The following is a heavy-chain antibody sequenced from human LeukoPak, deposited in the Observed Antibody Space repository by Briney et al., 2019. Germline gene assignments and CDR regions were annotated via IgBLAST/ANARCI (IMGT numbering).Heavy chain of an antibody. Sequence: SETLSLTCAVYGGSFSGYYWSWICQPPGKGLEWIGEINHSGSTNYNPSLKSRVTISVDTSKNQFSLKLSSVTAADTAVYYCARAEWSGYFNWFDPWGQGTLVTVSS. D-gene: IGHD3-3*01. CDR2: INHSGST. CDR1: GGSFSGYY. J-gene: IGHJ5*02. CDR3: ARAEWSGYFNWFDP. V-gene: IGHV4-34*01.